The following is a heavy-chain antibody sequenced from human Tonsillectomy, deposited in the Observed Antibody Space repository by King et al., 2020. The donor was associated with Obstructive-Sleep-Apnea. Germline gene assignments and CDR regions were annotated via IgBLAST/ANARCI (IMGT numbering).Heavy chain of an antibody. J-gene: IGHJ4*02. Sequence: VQLQQWGEGLLKPSETLSLTCAVYGGSFSGYYWSWIRQPPGKGLEWIGEINHSGSTNYNPSLKSRVTISVDTSKNQFSLKLSSVTAADTAVYYCASGESWFGELLPDYWGQGTLVTVSS. CDR1: GGSFSGYY. V-gene: IGHV4-34*01. CDR2: INHSGST. D-gene: IGHD3-10*01. CDR3: ASGESWFGELLPDY.